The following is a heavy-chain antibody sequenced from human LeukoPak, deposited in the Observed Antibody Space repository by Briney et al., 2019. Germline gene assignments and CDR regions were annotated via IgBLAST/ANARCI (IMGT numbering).Heavy chain of an antibody. CDR1: GFTFSTYV. Sequence: GRSLRLSCAASGFTFSTYVMHWVRQAPGKGLEWVAVISYDGSNKYYADSVKGRFTISRDNSKNTLHLQMNSLRAEDTAVYYCARDRYSSGPGGWFDPWGQGTLVTVSS. J-gene: IGHJ5*02. V-gene: IGHV3-30-3*01. CDR2: ISYDGSNK. D-gene: IGHD6-19*01. CDR3: ARDRYSSGPGGWFDP.